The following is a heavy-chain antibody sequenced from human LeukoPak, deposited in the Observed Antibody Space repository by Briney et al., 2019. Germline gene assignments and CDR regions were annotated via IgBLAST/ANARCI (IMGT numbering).Heavy chain of an antibody. J-gene: IGHJ6*03. CDR3: AKSIASAGTNYCYYMNV. V-gene: IGHV4-38-2*01. Sequence: KPSETLSLTCAVSGYSISSGYYWGRVRQPPGKGLEWIGSIFHSGASYYNPSLKSRVTISVDTSKNQFSLRLSSVTAADTAVYFCAKSIASAGTNYCYYMNVWGTGTTVTVSS. D-gene: IGHD6-13*01. CDR2: IFHSGAS. CDR1: GYSISSGYY.